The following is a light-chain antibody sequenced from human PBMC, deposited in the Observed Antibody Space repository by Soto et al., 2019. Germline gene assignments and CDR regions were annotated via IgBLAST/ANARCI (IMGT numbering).Light chain of an antibody. CDR3: QQYNNWPRT. V-gene: IGKV3-15*01. CDR2: GAS. CDR1: QSVSSN. J-gene: IGKJ1*01. Sequence: ELVMTQSPATLSVSPGERATLSCRASQSVSSNLAWYQQKPGQAPSLLIYGASTRATGIPARFSGSGSGTELTLTISSLQSEDGEVYDGQQYNNWPRTFGQGTKVDIK.